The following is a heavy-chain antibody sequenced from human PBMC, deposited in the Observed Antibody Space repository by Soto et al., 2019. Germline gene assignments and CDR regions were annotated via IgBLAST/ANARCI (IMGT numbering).Heavy chain of an antibody. CDR3: ARERTHFYDSSGYPLGMDV. CDR2: ISSSSSTI. Sequence: GGSLRLSCAASGFTFSSYSMNWVRQAPGKGLEWVSYISSSSSTIYYADSVKGRFTISRDNAKNSLYLQMNSLRDEDTAVYYCARERTHFYDSSGYPLGMDVWGQGTTVTVSS. V-gene: IGHV3-48*02. CDR1: GFTFSSYS. J-gene: IGHJ6*02. D-gene: IGHD3-22*01.